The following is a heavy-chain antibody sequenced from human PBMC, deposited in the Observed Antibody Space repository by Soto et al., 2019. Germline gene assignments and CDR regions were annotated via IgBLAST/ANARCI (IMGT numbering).Heavy chain of an antibody. Sequence: GGSLRLSCAASGFTFSDHYMDWVRQAPGKGLEWVGRTRNKANSYTTEYAASVKGRFTISRDDSKNSLYLQMNSLKTEDTAVYYCAASTFWSGYYSGPFDYWGQGTLVTVSS. CDR1: GFTFSDHY. V-gene: IGHV3-72*01. CDR3: AASTFWSGYYSGPFDY. CDR2: TRNKANSYTT. J-gene: IGHJ4*02. D-gene: IGHD3-3*01.